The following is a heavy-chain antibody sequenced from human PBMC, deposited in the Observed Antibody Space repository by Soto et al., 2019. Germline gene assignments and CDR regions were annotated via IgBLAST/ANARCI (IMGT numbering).Heavy chain of an antibody. V-gene: IGHV3-23*01. Sequence: GGSLRLSCAASGFPFSSTDMTWVRQAPGKGLDWVSTIDGSGGTTYYADSVKGRFTISRDNSMNTVYLQMNSLRADDTALYYCAKNSGWFNTWGQGALVTVSS. CDR2: IDGSGGTT. CDR3: AKNSGWFNT. J-gene: IGHJ5*02. CDR1: GFPFSSTD. D-gene: IGHD3-10*01.